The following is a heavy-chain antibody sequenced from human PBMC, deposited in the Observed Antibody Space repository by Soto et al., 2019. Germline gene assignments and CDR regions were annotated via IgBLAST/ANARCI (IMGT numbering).Heavy chain of an antibody. V-gene: IGHV3-30-3*01. CDR2: ISYDGSNK. J-gene: IGHJ6*02. CDR3: ARGAYDDYLYYYYGLDV. CDR1: GFTFSSYA. Sequence: GGSLRLSCAASGFTFSSYAMHWVRQAPGKGLEWVAVISYDGSNKDYADSVKGRFTISRDNSKNTLYLQMNSLRAEDTAVYYSARGAYDDYLYYYYGLDVWGQGTTVIVSS. D-gene: IGHD4-17*01.